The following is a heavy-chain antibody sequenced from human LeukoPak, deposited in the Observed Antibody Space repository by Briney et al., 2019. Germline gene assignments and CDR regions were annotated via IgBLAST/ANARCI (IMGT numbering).Heavy chain of an antibody. V-gene: IGHV1-2*02. CDR3: ARVGGFHGYNHFDY. CDR1: GYTFTGYY. D-gene: IGHD5-24*01. J-gene: IGHJ4*02. Sequence: GASVKVSRKASGYTFTGYYMHWVRQAPGQGLEWMGWINPNSGGTNYAQKFQGRVTMIRDTSISTAYMELSRLRSDDTAVYYRARVGGFHGYNHFDYWGQGTLVTVSS. CDR2: INPNSGGT.